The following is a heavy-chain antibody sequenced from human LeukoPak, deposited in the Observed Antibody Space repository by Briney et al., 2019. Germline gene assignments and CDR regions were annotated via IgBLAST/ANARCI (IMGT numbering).Heavy chain of an antibody. Sequence: GGSLRLSCAASGFTFSSYAMHWVRQAPGKGLEWVAVISYDGSNKYYADSVKGRFTISRDNSKNTLYLQMNSLRAEDTAVYYCARDWFGGSGSYYTPNNWFDPWGQGTLVTVSS. J-gene: IGHJ5*02. CDR2: ISYDGSNK. V-gene: IGHV3-30*04. CDR1: GFTFSSYA. D-gene: IGHD3-10*01. CDR3: ARDWFGGSGSYYTPNNWFDP.